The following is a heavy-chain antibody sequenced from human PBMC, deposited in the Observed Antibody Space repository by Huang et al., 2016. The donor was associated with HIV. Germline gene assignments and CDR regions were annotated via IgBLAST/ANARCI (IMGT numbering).Heavy chain of an antibody. J-gene: IGHJ4*02. Sequence: EVHLLESGGGLVQPGGSLRLSCAASGFSFSSSAMSWVRQARGRGWEWVSTVSNSASSRHYSDSVRGRFTISRDNSKDTLYLQMNSLRAEDTALYYCAKDLVTYDSSGAVWGQGTLVTVSS. CDR3: AKDLVTYDSSGAV. V-gene: IGHV3-23*01. CDR1: GFSFSSSA. D-gene: IGHD3-22*01. CDR2: VSNSASSR.